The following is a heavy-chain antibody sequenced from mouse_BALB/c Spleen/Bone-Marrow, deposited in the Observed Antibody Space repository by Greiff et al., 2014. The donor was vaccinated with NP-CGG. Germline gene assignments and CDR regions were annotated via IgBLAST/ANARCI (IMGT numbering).Heavy chain of an antibody. V-gene: IGHV1-26*01. J-gene: IGHJ3*01. CDR1: GYSFTGYY. CDR2: VNPNNGDI. Sequence: VQLQQSGPDLVKPGASVKISCEASGYSFTGYYMYWVKQSHGKSPEWIGRVNPNNGDISYNQKFKGKTILTADKSSSTAYMELRSLTSEDSAVYYCARSTATGFAYWGQGTLVTVSA. CDR3: ARSTATGFAY. D-gene: IGHD1-2*01.